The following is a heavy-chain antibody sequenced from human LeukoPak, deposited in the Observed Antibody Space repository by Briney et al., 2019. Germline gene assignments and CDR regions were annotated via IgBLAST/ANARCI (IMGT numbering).Heavy chain of an antibody. Sequence: GGSLRLSCAASGFTFSTYWMSWVRQAPGKGLEWVANIKQDGSEKYYLDSVKGQFTISRDNAKNSLYLQMNSLRAEDTAVYFCTREAAAGIDYWGQGTLVTASS. CDR2: IKQDGSEK. CDR3: TREAAAGIDY. D-gene: IGHD6-13*01. V-gene: IGHV3-7*01. J-gene: IGHJ4*02. CDR1: GFTFSTYW.